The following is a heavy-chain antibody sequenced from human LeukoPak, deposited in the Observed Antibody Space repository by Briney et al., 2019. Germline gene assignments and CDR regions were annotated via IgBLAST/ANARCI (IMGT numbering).Heavy chain of an antibody. D-gene: IGHD6-13*01. CDR1: GGSISSSSYY. Sequence: SETPSLTCTVSGGSISSSSYYWGWIRQPPGKGLEWIGSIYYSGSTYYNPSLKSRVTISVDTSKNQFSLKLSSVTAADTAVYYCARDVNSSSWYPMTTYYYYYGMDVWGQGTTVTVSS. CDR3: ARDVNSSSWYPMTTYYYYYGMDV. CDR2: IYYSGST. J-gene: IGHJ6*02. V-gene: IGHV4-39*02.